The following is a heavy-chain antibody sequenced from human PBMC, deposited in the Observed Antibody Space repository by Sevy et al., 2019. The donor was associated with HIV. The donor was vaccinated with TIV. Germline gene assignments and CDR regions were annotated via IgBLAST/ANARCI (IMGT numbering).Heavy chain of an antibody. CDR1: GFTFSSYA. CDR2: ISAGGGSP. D-gene: IGHD1-26*01. CDR3: AKDRVWELGDAFDI. V-gene: IGHV3-23*01. J-gene: IGHJ3*02. Sequence: GGSLRLSCAASGFTFSSYAMSWVRQAPGKGLEWVSGISAGGGSPYYADSVKGWFAISRDNSKNTLYLQMNSLRADDTAVYYCAKDRVWELGDAFDIWGQGTMVTVSS.